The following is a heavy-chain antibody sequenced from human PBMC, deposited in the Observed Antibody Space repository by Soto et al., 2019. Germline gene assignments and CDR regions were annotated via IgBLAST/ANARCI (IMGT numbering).Heavy chain of an antibody. Sequence: PVGSLRLSCAAFEVTFRRYAVSWVRQIPGKGLECVSAIGGDGESTHYADSVKGRFTISRDNSKNTLYLQLNSLRVGHTAVYYCAKVGGFDPWGQGTLVTVSS. D-gene: IGHD3-10*01. CDR2: IGGDGEST. V-gene: IGHV3-23*01. J-gene: IGHJ5*02. CDR1: EVTFRRYA. CDR3: AKVGGFDP.